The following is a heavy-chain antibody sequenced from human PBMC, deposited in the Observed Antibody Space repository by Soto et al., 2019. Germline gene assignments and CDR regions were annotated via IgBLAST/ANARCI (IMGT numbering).Heavy chain of an antibody. J-gene: IGHJ5*02. CDR2: INHSGST. CDR3: ARGHNLVVVPAAGLDWFDP. D-gene: IGHD2-2*01. Sequence: SETLSLTCAVYGGSFSGYYWSWIRQPPGKGLEWIGEINHSGSTNYNPSLKSRVTISVDTSKNQFSLKLSSVTAADTAVYYCARGHNLVVVPAAGLDWFDPWGQGTLVTVSS. V-gene: IGHV4-34*01. CDR1: GGSFSGYY.